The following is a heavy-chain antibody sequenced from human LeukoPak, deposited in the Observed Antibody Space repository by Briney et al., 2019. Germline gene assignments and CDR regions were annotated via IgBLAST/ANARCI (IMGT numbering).Heavy chain of an antibody. Sequence: GGSLRLSCAASGFTVSSNYMSWVRQAPGKGLEWVSVIYSGGSTYYADSVKGRFTISRDNSKNALYLQMNSLRAEDTAVYYCARLWFGESRWFDPWGQGTLVTVSS. D-gene: IGHD3-10*01. J-gene: IGHJ5*02. CDR3: ARLWFGESRWFDP. CDR2: IYSGGST. CDR1: GFTVSSNY. V-gene: IGHV3-66*04.